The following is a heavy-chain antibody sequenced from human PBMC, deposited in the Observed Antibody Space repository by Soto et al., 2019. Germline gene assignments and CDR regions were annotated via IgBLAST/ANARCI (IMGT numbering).Heavy chain of an antibody. CDR1: GGSISSYY. CDR2: IYYSEST. V-gene: IGHV4-59*01. CDR3: ARAYGDYVFDY. J-gene: IGHJ4*02. D-gene: IGHD4-17*01. Sequence: LSLTCTVSGGSISSYYWYWIRQPPGKGLEWIGYIYYSESTNYNPSLKSRVTISVDTSKNQFSLKLISVTAADTAVYYGARAYGDYVFDYWGQGTLVTAPQ.